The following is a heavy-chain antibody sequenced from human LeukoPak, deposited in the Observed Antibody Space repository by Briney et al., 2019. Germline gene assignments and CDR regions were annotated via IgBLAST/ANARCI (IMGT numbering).Heavy chain of an antibody. V-gene: IGHV3-30-3*01. CDR1: GFTFSSYA. CDR3: ARDQAAAGRPDY. Sequence: GGSLRLSCAASGFTFSSYAMHWIRQAPGKGLEWVAVISYDGSNKYYADSVKGRFTISRDNSKNTLYLQMNSLRAEDTAVYYCARDQAAAGRPDYWGQGTLVTVSS. D-gene: IGHD6-13*01. J-gene: IGHJ4*02. CDR2: ISYDGSNK.